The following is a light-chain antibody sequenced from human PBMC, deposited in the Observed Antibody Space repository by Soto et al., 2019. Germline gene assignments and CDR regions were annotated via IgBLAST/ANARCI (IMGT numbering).Light chain of an antibody. CDR3: QRYGSSSIT. J-gene: IGKJ5*01. CDR1: QSISNNF. CDR2: GAS. Sequence: EIVLTQSPGTLSLSPGERATLSCRASQSISNNFLAWYQQRPGQAPRLLIYGASSRATGIPDRFSGSGSGTDYTLTISRLEPEDFAVYDCQRYGSSSITFGQGTRLDIK. V-gene: IGKV3-20*01.